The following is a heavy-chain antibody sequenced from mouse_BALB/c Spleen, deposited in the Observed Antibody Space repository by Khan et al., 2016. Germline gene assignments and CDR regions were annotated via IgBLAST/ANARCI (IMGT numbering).Heavy chain of an antibody. Sequence: EVKLEESGGGLVQPGGSMKLSCVASGFTFSNYWMNWVRQSREKGLEWVAEIRLKSNNYATHYAESVKGRFTISRDDSKSSVYLQMNNLRAEDTGIYYCPDSLFAYWGQGTLVTVSA. CDR2: IRLKSNNYAT. V-gene: IGHV6-6*02. CDR3: PDSLFAY. CDR1: GFTFSNYW. J-gene: IGHJ3*01.